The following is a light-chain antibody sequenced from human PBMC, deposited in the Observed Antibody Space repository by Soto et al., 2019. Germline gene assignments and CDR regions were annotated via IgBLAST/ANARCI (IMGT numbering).Light chain of an antibody. Sequence: QSVLTQPASVSGSPGQSITISFTGTSSDVGGYNYVSWYQQHPGKAPKLMIYEVSNRPLGVSNRFSGSKSGNTASLTISGLXAEDEADYYCTSYTSSSTLDVFGTGTKVTVL. V-gene: IGLV2-14*01. CDR1: SSDVGGYNY. CDR3: TSYTSSSTLDV. J-gene: IGLJ1*01. CDR2: EVS.